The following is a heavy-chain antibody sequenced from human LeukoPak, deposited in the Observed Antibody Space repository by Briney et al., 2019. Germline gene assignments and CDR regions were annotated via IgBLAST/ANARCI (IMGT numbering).Heavy chain of an antibody. CDR3: ARGGGYNYGTFDY. V-gene: IGHV5-51*01. CDR2: IYPGDSDT. CDR1: GYSFTSYW. Sequence: SLRISCNGSGYSFTSYWIGWVRQKPGKGLEWMGIIYPGDSDTRYSPSFQGQVTISAGKSISTAYLQWSSLKASDTAMYYCARGGGYNYGTFDYWGQGTLVTVSS. J-gene: IGHJ4*02. D-gene: IGHD5-18*01.